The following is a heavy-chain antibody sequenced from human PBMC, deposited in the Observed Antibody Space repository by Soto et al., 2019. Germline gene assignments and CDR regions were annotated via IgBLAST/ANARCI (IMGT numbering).Heavy chain of an antibody. Sequence: EVLLVEPGGGLVQPGGSLRLSCTAAETIFNTYNMNWVRQPPGKGLEWVSYINNNGKSIYYADSVRGRFTISRDNAQNLLYQQTNILRGEDSAVYYCGRNDCDASGYLWGQGTLVTVCS. J-gene: IGHJ4*02. CDR2: INNNGKSI. D-gene: IGHD3-22*01. V-gene: IGHV3-48*01. CDR1: ETIFNTYN. CDR3: GRNDCDASGYL.